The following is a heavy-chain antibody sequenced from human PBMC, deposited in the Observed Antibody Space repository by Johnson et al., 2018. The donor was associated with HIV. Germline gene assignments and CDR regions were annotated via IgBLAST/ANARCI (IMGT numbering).Heavy chain of an antibody. CDR2: IYSGGST. CDR1: GFTVSTNY. J-gene: IGHJ3*01. V-gene: IGHV3-66*01. D-gene: IGHD3-16*01. Sequence: VQLVESGGGLVQPGGSLRLSCAASGFTVSTNYMTWVRQAPGKGLECVSVIYSGGSTYYADSVKGRFTISRDNSRNTLYLQMNSLRAEDTAVYYCARAKYGGAFDVWGQGTMVSVSS. CDR3: ARAKYGGAFDV.